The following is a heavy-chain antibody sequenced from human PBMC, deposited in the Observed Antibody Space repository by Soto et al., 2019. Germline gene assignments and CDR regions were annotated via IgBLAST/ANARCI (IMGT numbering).Heavy chain of an antibody. CDR2: IYDNGIT. CDR1: GRSITSYY. D-gene: IGHD3-22*01. Sequence: QVVLQESGPGLVKPSETLSLTCSVSGRSITSYYWSWVRQPPGKGLEWIGYIYDNGITSQNPSLKSRVIMSADMAPNQFSLKLTSVTGADTAVYYCARTYDSNGYANEFDSWGQGILVTVAS. V-gene: IGHV4-59*12. CDR3: ARTYDSNGYANEFDS. J-gene: IGHJ4*02.